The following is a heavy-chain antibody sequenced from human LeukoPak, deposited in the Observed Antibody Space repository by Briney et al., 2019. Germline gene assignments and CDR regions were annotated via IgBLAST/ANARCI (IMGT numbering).Heavy chain of an antibody. V-gene: IGHV3-30*04. CDR1: GFTFSTYA. J-gene: IGHJ3*02. CDR3: ASEVMATITEDAFDI. D-gene: IGHD5-24*01. CDR2: ISYDGSNK. Sequence: PGRSLRLSCAASGFTFSTYAMHWVRQAPGKGLEWVAVISYDGSNKYYADSVKGRFTISRDNSKNTLYLQMNSLRAEDTAVYYCASEVMATITEDAFDIWGQGTMVTVSS.